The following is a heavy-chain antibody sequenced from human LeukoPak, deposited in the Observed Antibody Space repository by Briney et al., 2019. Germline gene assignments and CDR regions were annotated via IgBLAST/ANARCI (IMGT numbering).Heavy chain of an antibody. CDR3: ARGGGLDV. D-gene: IGHD3-16*01. CDR1: GFTFSSYW. CDR2: INHNGNVN. V-gene: IGHV3-7*03. Sequence: GGSLRLSCAASGFTFSSYWMNWARQAPGKGLEWAASINHNGNVNYYVDSVKGRFTISRDNAKNSLYLQMSNLRAEDTAAYFCARGGGLDVWGQGATVTVSS. J-gene: IGHJ6*02.